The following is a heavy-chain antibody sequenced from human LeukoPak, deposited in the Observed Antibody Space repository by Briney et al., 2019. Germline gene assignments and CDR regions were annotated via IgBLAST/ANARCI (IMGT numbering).Heavy chain of an antibody. J-gene: IGHJ5*02. CDR3: ARFLAAAGPNWLDP. CDR2: INHSGST. D-gene: IGHD6-13*01. V-gene: IGHV4-34*01. CDR1: GGSFSGYY. Sequence: PSETLSLTCAVYGGSFSGYYWSWIRQPPGKGLEWIGEINHSGSTNYNPSLKSRVTISVDTSKNQFSLKLSSVTAADTAVYYCARFLAAAGPNWLDPWGQGTLVTVSS.